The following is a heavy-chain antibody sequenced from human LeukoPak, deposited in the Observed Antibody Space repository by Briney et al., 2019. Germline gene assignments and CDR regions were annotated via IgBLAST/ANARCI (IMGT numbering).Heavy chain of an antibody. D-gene: IGHD3-9*01. Sequence: ASVKVSCKASGCTFTSYGISWVRQAPGQGLEWMGWISAYNGNTNYAQKLQGRVTMTTDTSTSTAYMELRSLRSDDPAVYYCARGAYYDILTGLLDYWGQGTLVTVSS. CDR3: ARGAYYDILTGLLDY. CDR2: ISAYNGNT. J-gene: IGHJ4*02. V-gene: IGHV1-18*04. CDR1: GCTFTSYG.